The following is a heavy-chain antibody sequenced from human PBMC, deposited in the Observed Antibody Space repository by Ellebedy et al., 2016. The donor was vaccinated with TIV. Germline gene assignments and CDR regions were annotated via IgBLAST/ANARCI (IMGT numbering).Heavy chain of an antibody. D-gene: IGHD6-19*01. V-gene: IGHV4-34*01. CDR2: INHSGST. CDR1: GGSFSGYY. J-gene: IGHJ4*02. CDR3: ARSIAVAGTEFDY. Sequence: MPSETLSLTCAVYGGSFSGYYWSWIRQPPGKGLEWIGEINHSGSTNYNPSLKSRVTVSVDTSKNQFSLKLSSVTAADTAVYYCARSIAVAGTEFDYWGQGTLVTVSS.